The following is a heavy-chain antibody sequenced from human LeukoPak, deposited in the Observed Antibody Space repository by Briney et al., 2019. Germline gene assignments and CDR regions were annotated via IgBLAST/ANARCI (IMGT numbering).Heavy chain of an antibody. CDR2: IYQSGTT. CDR3: ARDGIAAAGKDAFDI. V-gene: IGHV4-30-2*01. J-gene: IGHJ3*02. D-gene: IGHD6-13*01. CDR1: GGSITSGNYY. Sequence: SETLSLTCTVSGGSITSGNYYWSWLRQPPGKTLEFIGYIYQSGTTYYNPSLKTRVTISLDRSKNQFSLNIDSVTAADTAVYYCARDGIAAAGKDAFDIWGQGTMVTVSS.